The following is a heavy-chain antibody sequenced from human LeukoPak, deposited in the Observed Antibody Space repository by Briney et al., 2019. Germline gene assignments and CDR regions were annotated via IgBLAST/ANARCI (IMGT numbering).Heavy chain of an antibody. CDR1: GFTFSSYG. CDR3: RCYDSRGYYYGFSFVI. J-gene: IGHJ3*02. D-gene: IGHD3-22*01. CDR2: IRYDGSNI. Sequence: GGSLRLSCAASGFTFSSYGMHWVRQAPGKGLEWVAFIRYDGSNIYYADSVKGRFTISRDNAKNTLYLQMHSLRAEDTAVYYCRCYDSRGYYYGFSFVIWGEGTMVTVSS. V-gene: IGHV3-30*02.